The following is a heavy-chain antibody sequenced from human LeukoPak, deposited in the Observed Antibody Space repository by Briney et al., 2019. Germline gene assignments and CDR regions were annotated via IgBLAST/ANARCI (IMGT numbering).Heavy chain of an antibody. D-gene: IGHD4-11*01. CDR1: GGTFSSYA. J-gene: IGHJ6*02. CDR3: AREITVRDYYYYGMDV. CDR2: IIPILGIA. V-gene: IGHV1-69*04. Sequence: GASVKVSCKASGGTFSSYAISWVRQAPGQGLEWMGRIIPILGIANYAQKFQGRVTITADKSTSTAYMELSSLRSEDTAVYYCAREITVRDYYYYGMDVWGQGTTVTVSS.